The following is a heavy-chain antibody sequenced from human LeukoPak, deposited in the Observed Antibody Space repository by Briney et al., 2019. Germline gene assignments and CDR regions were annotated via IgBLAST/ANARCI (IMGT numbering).Heavy chain of an antibody. V-gene: IGHV3-21*01. CDR3: ARLRLGTVFDY. J-gene: IGHJ4*02. Sequence: GGSLGLSCAASGFTFSSYSMNWVRQAPGKGLEWVSSISSSSSYIYYADSVKGRFTISRDNAKNSLYLQMNSLRAEDTAVYYCARLRLGTVFDYWGQGTLVTVSS. CDR1: GFTFSSYS. D-gene: IGHD3-16*01. CDR2: ISSSSSYI.